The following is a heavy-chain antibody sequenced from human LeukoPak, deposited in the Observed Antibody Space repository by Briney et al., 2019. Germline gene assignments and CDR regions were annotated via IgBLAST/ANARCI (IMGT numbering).Heavy chain of an antibody. V-gene: IGHV3-30*18. Sequence: GGSLRLSCAASGFSFRTYGMHWVRQAPGKGREGGAVISYDGSNKYYADSVKGRFTISRDNSKNTLYLQMNSLRAEDTAVYYCAKVRDPYYGSGSYGYYWGQGTLVTVSS. D-gene: IGHD3-10*01. CDR1: GFSFRTYG. J-gene: IGHJ4*02. CDR2: ISYDGSNK. CDR3: AKVRDPYYGSGSYGYY.